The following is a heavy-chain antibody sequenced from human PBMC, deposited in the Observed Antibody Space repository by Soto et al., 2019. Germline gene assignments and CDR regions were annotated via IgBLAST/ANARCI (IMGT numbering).Heavy chain of an antibody. CDR3: VTTAAYCNGISCYDFDN. V-gene: IGHV4-39*01. Sequence: PSETLSLTCTVSAGSISSSSNYYWGWIRQPPGKGLEWIGSIYYSGNTYYSPSLKSRVTLYVDTSKNRFSLNLNSVTAADTAVYYCVTTAAYCNGISCYDFDNWGQGTLVTVSS. CDR2: IYYSGNT. J-gene: IGHJ4*02. CDR1: AGSISSSSNYY. D-gene: IGHD2-2*01.